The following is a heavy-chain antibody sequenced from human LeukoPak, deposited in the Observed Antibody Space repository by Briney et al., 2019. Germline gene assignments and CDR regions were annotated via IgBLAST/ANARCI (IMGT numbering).Heavy chain of an antibody. J-gene: IGHJ4*02. CDR1: GFIVSSND. V-gene: IGHV3-53*04. CDR2: IYSGGST. Sequence: SGGSLRLSCAVPGFIVSSNDMSWVRQAPGKGLEWVSLIYSGGSTSYADSVKGRFTISRHNSKNTLYLQMTSLRPEDTAVYYCAREEGPLDYWGQGNPGHRLL. CDR3: AREEGPLDY.